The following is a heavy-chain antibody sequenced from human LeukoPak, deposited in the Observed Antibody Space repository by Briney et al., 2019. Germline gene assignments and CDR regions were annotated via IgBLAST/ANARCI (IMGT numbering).Heavy chain of an antibody. CDR2: ISSNGGRT. CDR3: AVLGATIH. J-gene: IGHJ4*02. CDR1: GFTFSNYL. Sequence: PGGSLRLSCAASGFTFSNYLMHWVRQAPGKGLEYVSAISSNGGRTYYANSVKGRFTISRDNSKNTLYLRMGSLRAEDMAVYYCAVLGATIHWGQGTLVTVSS. D-gene: IGHD1-26*01. V-gene: IGHV3-64*01.